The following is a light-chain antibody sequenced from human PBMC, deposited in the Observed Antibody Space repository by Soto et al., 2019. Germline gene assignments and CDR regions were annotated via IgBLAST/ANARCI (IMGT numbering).Light chain of an antibody. CDR2: GNS. CDR1: SSNIGAGYD. CDR3: QSYDSSLSGPYV. J-gene: IGLJ1*01. Sequence: QSVLTQPPSVSGAPGQRVTISCTGGSSNIGAGYDVHWYQQLPGTAPKLLIYGNSNRPSGVPDRFSGSKSGTSASLAITGLQAEDEADYYCQSYDSSLSGPYVFGTGTKFTVL. V-gene: IGLV1-40*01.